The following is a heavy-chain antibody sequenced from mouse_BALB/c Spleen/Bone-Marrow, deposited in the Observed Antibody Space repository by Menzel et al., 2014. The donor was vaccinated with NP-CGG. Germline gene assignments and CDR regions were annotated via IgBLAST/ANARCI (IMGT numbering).Heavy chain of an antibody. V-gene: IGHV2-9*02. D-gene: IGHD1-1*02. CDR2: IWAGGST. CDR3: ARDYGHYWFFDV. Sequence: VHLQQSGPGLVAPSQSLSITCTVSGFSLTSYGVHWVRQPPGKGLEWLGVIWAGGSTNYNSALMSRLSISKDNSKSQVFLKMNSLQTDATAMYYCARDYGHYWFFDVWGAGTTVTVSS. J-gene: IGHJ1*01. CDR1: GFSLTSYG.